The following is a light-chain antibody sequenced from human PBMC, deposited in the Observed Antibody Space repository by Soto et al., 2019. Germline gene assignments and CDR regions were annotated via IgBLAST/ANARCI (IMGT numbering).Light chain of an antibody. J-gene: IGKJ1*01. CDR1: QSVTSTY. Sequence: EIVLTQSPGTLSLSPGERATLSCRASQSVTSTYLAWYQQKPGQPPRLLIYGASNRATGIPDRFSGSGSGTDFTLTISRLEPEDFATYYCQQYNRFWTFGQGTKVEIK. CDR3: QQYNRFWT. CDR2: GAS. V-gene: IGKV3-20*01.